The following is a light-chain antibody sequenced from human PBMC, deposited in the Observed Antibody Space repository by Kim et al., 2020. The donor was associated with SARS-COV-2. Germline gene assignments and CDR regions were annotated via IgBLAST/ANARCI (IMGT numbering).Light chain of an antibody. CDR3: SSYTSSKTWV. Sequence: PWFTISCTGSNSDIGGYNYVSWYQQHPGKAPKLIIYDVTKRPSGVSDRFSGSKSGNTASLIISGLQADDEADYYCSSYTSSKTWVFGGGTQLTVL. J-gene: IGLJ3*02. CDR1: NSDIGGYNY. CDR2: DVT. V-gene: IGLV2-14*03.